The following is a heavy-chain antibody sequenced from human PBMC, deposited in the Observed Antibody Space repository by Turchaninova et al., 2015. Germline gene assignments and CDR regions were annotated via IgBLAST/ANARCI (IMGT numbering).Heavy chain of an antibody. J-gene: IGHJ4*02. CDR2: IYNSGSP. CDR1: GGSISSSSYY. Sequence: QLPLQESGPGRVKHSETPSLTGPVSGGSISSSSYYWGRVRQPPGKGLEWIGTIYNSGSPYYNPSLKSRVTISVDKSKNQFSLKLSSVTAADTAVYYCARDPYYYGSGSGYWGQGTLVTVSS. D-gene: IGHD3-10*01. V-gene: IGHV4-39*07. CDR3: ARDPYYYGSGSGY.